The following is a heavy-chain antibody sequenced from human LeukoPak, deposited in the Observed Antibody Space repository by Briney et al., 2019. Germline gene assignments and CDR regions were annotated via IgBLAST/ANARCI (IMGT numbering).Heavy chain of an antibody. CDR1: GGSINNHY. CDR3: ARSDYGGNWGY. J-gene: IGHJ4*02. CDR2: IYYSGST. D-gene: IGHD4-23*01. Sequence: PSETLSLTCTVSGGSINNHYWSWIRQPPGKGLEWIGYIYYSGSTNYSPSLKSRVTISVDTSKNQFSLKLSSVTAADTAVYYCARSDYGGNWGYWGQGTLVTVSS. V-gene: IGHV4-59*11.